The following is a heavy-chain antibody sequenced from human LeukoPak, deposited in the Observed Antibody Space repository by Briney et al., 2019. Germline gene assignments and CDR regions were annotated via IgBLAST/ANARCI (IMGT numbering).Heavy chain of an antibody. D-gene: IGHD4-17*01. Sequence: GGSLRLSCAASGFTFSSYAMNWVRQAPGQGLEWVSTISSTGGTTYYADSVKGRFTISRDNSKNTLYLQMNSLRADDTAVYYCAKGPMTTVTKSPFDYWGQGTLVTVSS. CDR2: ISSTGGTT. CDR1: GFTFSSYA. V-gene: IGHV3-23*01. CDR3: AKGPMTTVTKSPFDY. J-gene: IGHJ4*02.